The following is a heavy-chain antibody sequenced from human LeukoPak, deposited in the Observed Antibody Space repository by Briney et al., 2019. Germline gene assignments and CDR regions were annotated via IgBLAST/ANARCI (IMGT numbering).Heavy chain of an antibody. J-gene: IGHJ4*02. CDR1: GFTFSSYA. D-gene: IGHD5-12*01. Sequence: PGGSLRLSCAASGFTFSSYAMHWVRQAPGKGLEWVAVISYDGSNKYYADSVKGRFTISRDNSKNTLYLQMNSLRAEDTAVYYLARGAYGKHKGGSDYWARGPLVTASS. V-gene: IGHV3-30-3*01. CDR3: ARGAYGKHKGGSDY. CDR2: ISYDGSNK.